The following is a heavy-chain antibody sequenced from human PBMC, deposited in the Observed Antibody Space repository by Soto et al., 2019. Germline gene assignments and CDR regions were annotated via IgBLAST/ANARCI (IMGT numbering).Heavy chain of an antibody. J-gene: IGHJ4*02. D-gene: IGHD5-12*01. CDR2: IYYRGST. V-gene: IGHV4-61*05. CDR1: DDSINSDKYY. Sequence: SETLSLTCSVSDDSINSDKYYWGWIRQPPGKGLEWIGYIYYRGSTNYNPSLKSRVTISVDTSKNQFSLSLTSVTAADTAVYYCARHSGGYNGFDFSYWGQGALVTVSS. CDR3: ARHSGGYNGFDFSY.